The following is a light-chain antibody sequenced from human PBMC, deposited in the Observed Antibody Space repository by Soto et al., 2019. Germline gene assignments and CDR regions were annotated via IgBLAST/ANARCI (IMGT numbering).Light chain of an antibody. CDR2: GNS. CDR1: SSNIGAGYD. V-gene: IGLV1-40*01. J-gene: IGLJ2*01. CDR3: QAYGGSLSGVV. Sequence: QSVVTQPPSVSGAPGQRVTISCTGSSSNIGAGYDVHWYQQLPGTAPKLPIYGNSNRPSGVSDRFSGSKSGTSASLAITGLQAEDEADYYCQAYGGSLSGVVFGGGTKLTVL.